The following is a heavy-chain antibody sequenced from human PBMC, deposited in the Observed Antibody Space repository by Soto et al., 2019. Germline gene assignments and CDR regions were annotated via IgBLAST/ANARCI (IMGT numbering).Heavy chain of an antibody. Sequence: ASVKVSSKASGYTFTRSGISWVRQAPGQGLEWMGWISTYNGDTNYAQTFQGRVTMTTDTSTSTVHMEVRSLRSDDTAVYYCARGLSMIGDAFDIWGQGTMVTVSS. CDR3: ARGLSMIGDAFDI. J-gene: IGHJ3*02. CDR1: GYTFTRSG. CDR2: ISTYNGDT. V-gene: IGHV1-18*01. D-gene: IGHD3-22*01.